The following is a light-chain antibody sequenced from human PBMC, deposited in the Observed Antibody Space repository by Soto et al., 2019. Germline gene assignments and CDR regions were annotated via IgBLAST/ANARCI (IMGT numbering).Light chain of an antibody. CDR3: SSYTSSSTLV. CDR2: DVS. J-gene: IGLJ1*01. V-gene: IGLV2-14*01. CDR1: SSYVGGYNY. Sequence: QSALTQPASVSGSPGQSITISCTGTSSYVGGYNYVSWYQQHPGKAPKLMIYDVSNRPSGVSNRFSGSKSGNTASLTISGLQAEDEADYYCSSYTSSSTLVFGTGTKVTVL.